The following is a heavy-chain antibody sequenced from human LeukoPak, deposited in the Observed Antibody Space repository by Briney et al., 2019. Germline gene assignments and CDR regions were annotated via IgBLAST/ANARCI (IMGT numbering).Heavy chain of an antibody. CDR1: GFTFSSYW. D-gene: IGHD6-6*01. V-gene: IGHV3-7*01. CDR3: ARDPRYSSSSGDAFDI. CDR2: IKQDGSEK. Sequence: PGGSLRLSCAASGFTFSSYWMSWVRQAPGKGLEWVANIKQDGSEKYYVDSVKGRFTISRDNANNSLYLQMNSLTAEDTAVYYCARDPRYSSSSGDAFDIWGQGTMVTVSS. J-gene: IGHJ3*02.